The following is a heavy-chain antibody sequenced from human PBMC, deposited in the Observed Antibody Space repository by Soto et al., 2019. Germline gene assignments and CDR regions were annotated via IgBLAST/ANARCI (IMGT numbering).Heavy chain of an antibody. Sequence: ASVKVSCKASGGTFSSYAISWVRQAPGQGLEWMGGIIPIFGTANYAQKFQGRVTITADESTSTAYMELSSLRSEDTAVYYCAGTYYYDSRNDAFDIWGQGTMVTVSS. V-gene: IGHV1-69*13. CDR3: AGTYYYDSRNDAFDI. CDR2: IIPIFGTA. D-gene: IGHD3-22*01. J-gene: IGHJ3*02. CDR1: GGTFSSYA.